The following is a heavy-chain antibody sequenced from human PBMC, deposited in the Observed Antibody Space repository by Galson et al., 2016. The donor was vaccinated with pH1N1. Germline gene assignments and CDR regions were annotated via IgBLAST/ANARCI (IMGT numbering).Heavy chain of an antibody. V-gene: IGHV1-46*01. Sequence: SVKVSCKASGYTFTNYYIHWVRQAPGQGLDWMGIVNPNGGSTNYAQKFQGRVTFTTGESTTTAYMELSSLTSEDTAVYYCAREGLTYAGGDALDIWGQGTMVTVSS. CDR1: GYTFTNYY. J-gene: IGHJ3*02. CDR2: VNPNGGST. CDR3: AREGLTYAGGDALDI. D-gene: IGHD3-10*01.